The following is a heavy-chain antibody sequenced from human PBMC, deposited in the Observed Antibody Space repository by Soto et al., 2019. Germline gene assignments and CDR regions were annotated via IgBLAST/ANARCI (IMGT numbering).Heavy chain of an antibody. CDR2: VSGGGSYI. CDR1: GFTFSDEN. D-gene: IGHD2-2*01. V-gene: IGHV3-21*06. Sequence: GGSLRLSCSASGFTFSDENMSWVRQVPGKGLEWVSGVSGGGSYIFYADSVQGRFSISRDNPKNSLFLEMNSLRVEDTAVYYCARDSDCHSTSCFFPPHVWGQGTTVTVSS. CDR3: ARDSDCHSTSCFFPPHV. J-gene: IGHJ6*02.